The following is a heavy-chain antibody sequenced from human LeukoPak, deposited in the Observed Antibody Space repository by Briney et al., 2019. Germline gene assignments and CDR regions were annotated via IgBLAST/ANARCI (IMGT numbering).Heavy chain of an antibody. CDR1: GLSFSFYA. D-gene: IGHD3-10*01. CDR2: ISGGGAGT. Sequence: GGSLRLSCAASGLSFSFYAMSWVRQAPGKGLEWVSSISGGGAGTYYADSVRGRFTISRDNSKNTLYLQMNSLRAEDTAVYYCARGAGVGVIDYWGQGTLVTVSS. J-gene: IGHJ4*02. CDR3: ARGAGVGVIDY. V-gene: IGHV3-23*01.